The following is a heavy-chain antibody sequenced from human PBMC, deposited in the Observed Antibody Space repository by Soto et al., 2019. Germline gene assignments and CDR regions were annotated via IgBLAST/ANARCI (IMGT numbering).Heavy chain of an antibody. D-gene: IGHD2-2*01. CDR1: GGTFSSYA. CDR2: IIPIFGTA. V-gene: IGHV1-69*13. Sequence: ASVKVSCKASGGTFSSYAISWVRQAPGQGLEWMGGIIPIFGTANYAQKFQGRVTITADESTSTAYMELSSLRSEDTAVYYCARENGDIVVVPAAMTNYYYYGMDVWGQGTTVTVSS. J-gene: IGHJ6*02. CDR3: ARENGDIVVVPAAMTNYYYYGMDV.